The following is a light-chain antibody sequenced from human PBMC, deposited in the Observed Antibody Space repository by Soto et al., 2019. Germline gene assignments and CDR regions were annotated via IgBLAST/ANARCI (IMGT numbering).Light chain of an antibody. J-gene: IGKJ3*01. CDR1: QSVSSY. CDR2: DAS. CDR3: QQRSNWPRVT. V-gene: IGKV3-11*01. Sequence: EIVLTQSPATLSLSPGERATLSCRASQSVSSYLAWYQQKSGQAPRLLIYDASNRATGIPARFSGSGSGTDFTLTISSLEPEDFAGYYCQQRSNWPRVTFGPGTKVDIK.